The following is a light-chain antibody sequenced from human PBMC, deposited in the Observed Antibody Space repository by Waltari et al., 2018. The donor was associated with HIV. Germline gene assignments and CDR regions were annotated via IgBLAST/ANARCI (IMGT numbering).Light chain of an antibody. Sequence: QLVLTQSPSVSASLGASVKLTCTLSRGPSSYAIAWHQQQPEKGPRYLMKLNSDGSHSKGNGIPDRFSGSSSGAERYLTISSLQSEDEADYYCQTWGTGIRVFGGGTKLTVL. CDR3: QTWGTGIRV. CDR2: LNSDGSH. V-gene: IGLV4-69*01. CDR1: RGPSSYA. J-gene: IGLJ3*02.